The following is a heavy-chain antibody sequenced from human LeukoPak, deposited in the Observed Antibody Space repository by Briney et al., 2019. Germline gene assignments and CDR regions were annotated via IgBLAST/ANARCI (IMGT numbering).Heavy chain of an antibody. CDR2: INSDGSST. Sequence: GGSLRLSCAASGFTFSSYWMHWVRQAPGKGLVWVSRINSDGSSTSYADSVKGRFTISRDNAKNTLYLQMNSLRAEDTAVYYCARGHRGYSYGYYFDYWGQGTLVTVSS. J-gene: IGHJ4*02. CDR1: GFTFSSYW. V-gene: IGHV3-74*01. CDR3: ARGHRGYSYGYYFDY. D-gene: IGHD5-18*01.